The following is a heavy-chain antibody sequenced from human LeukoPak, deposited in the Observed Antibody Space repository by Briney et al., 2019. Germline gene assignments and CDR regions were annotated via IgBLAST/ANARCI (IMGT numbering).Heavy chain of an antibody. CDR3: ARVLREFCSSTSCYRYYYIDV. D-gene: IGHD2-2*02. J-gene: IGHJ6*03. V-gene: IGHV3-53*01. Sequence: GGSLRLSCAASGFTVSGNYMSWVRQAPGKGLEWVSVIYSGGRTYYADSVKGRFTISMDNSKNTLYLQMNSLRAEDTAVYYCARVLREFCSSTSCYRYYYIDVWGKGTTVTVSS. CDR2: IYSGGRT. CDR1: GFTVSGNY.